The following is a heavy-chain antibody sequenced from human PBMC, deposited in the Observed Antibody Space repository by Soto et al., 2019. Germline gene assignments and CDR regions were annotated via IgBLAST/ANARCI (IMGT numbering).Heavy chain of an antibody. J-gene: IGHJ3*02. D-gene: IGHD2-21*02. V-gene: IGHV3-13*01. CDR3: TRTADFTSAFDI. CDR1: GFAFSDYD. CDR2: INAAGTT. Sequence: GGSLRLSCAASGFAFSDYDMHWVRQVSGQGLQWVANINAAGTTYYPVSVQGRFTISRENAKNSVYLHINTLRAEDTAVYYCTRTADFTSAFDIWGQGTVVTVSS.